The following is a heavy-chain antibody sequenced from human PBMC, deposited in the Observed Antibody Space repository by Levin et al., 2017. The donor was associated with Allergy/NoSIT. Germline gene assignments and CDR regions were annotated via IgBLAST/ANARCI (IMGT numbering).Heavy chain of an antibody. CDR3: ARDAFLQGWYFDR. V-gene: IGHV6-1*01. J-gene: IGHJ2*01. CDR2: TYYRHQWHR. Sequence: SQTLSLTCAISGDSVSSNSAAWNWIRQSPSRGLEWLGRTYYRHQWHRDYAVSVKSRIVINPDTSRNQFSLQLNSVTPEDTAVYYCARDAFLQGWYFDRWGRGTVVTVSS. D-gene: IGHD2-21*01. CDR1: GDSVSSNSAA.